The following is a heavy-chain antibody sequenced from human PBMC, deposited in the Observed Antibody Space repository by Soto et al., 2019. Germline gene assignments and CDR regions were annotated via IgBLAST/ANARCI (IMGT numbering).Heavy chain of an antibody. J-gene: IGHJ4*02. Sequence: GGSLRLSCAASGFTFSNYVMSWVRQAPGKGLEWVSSISNSGGGTYYADSVRGRSTISRDNSKNTLYLQMNSLRAEDTAVYYCAKEDVGGYYYSGLWGRGTLVTVSS. D-gene: IGHD1-26*01. CDR1: GFTFSNYV. CDR3: AKEDVGGYYYSGL. V-gene: IGHV3-23*01. CDR2: ISNSGGGT.